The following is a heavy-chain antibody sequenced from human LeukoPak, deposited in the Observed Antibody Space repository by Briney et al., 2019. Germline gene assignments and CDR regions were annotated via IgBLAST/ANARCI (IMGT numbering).Heavy chain of an antibody. Sequence: PSGTLSLTCTVSSASISSYYWSWIRQPPGKGLEWIGYIYYSGNTNYNPSLKSRVTISVDTSKNQFSLKLSSVTAADTAVYYCARVVAGTFPWFDPWGQGTLVTVSS. D-gene: IGHD6-19*01. CDR3: ARVVAGTFPWFDP. J-gene: IGHJ5*02. CDR2: IYYSGNT. V-gene: IGHV4-59*01. CDR1: SASISSYY.